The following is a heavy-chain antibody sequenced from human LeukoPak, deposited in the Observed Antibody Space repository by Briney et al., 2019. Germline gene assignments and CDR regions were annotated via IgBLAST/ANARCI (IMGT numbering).Heavy chain of an antibody. D-gene: IGHD2-15*01. V-gene: IGHV3-30*04. J-gene: IGHJ4*02. Sequence: GESLRLSCAASGFTFSSYAMHWVRQAPGKGLEWVAVISYDGSNKYYADSVKGRFTISRDNSKNTLYLQMNSLRAEDTAVYYCARDQRCSGGSCYPGFDYWGQGTLVTVS. CDR1: GFTFSSYA. CDR3: ARDQRCSGGSCYPGFDY. CDR2: ISYDGSNK.